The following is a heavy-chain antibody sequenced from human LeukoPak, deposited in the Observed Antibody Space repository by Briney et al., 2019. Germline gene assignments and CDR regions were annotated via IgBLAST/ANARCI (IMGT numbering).Heavy chain of an antibody. V-gene: IGHV1-46*01. CDR1: GYTFTVYH. CDR3: ARAKRNGFDI. J-gene: IGHJ3*02. Sequence: ASVKVSCKASGYTFTVYHMHWVRQAPGQGLEWMGIINPSDGSTTYAQKFQGRVSITRDMSTSTIYMELSSLRSEDTAVYYCARAKRNGFDIWGQGTMVTVSS. CDR2: INPSDGST.